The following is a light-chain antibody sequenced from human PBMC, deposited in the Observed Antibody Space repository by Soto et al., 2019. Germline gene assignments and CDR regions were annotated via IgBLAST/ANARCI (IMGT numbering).Light chain of an antibody. CDR1: SSDVGGYNY. CDR3: CSYAGSYTHYV. CDR2: DVS. J-gene: IGLJ1*01. V-gene: IGLV2-11*01. Sequence: QSALTQPRSVSRSPGQSITISCTGTSSDVGGYNYVSWYRQHPGKAPKLMIYDVSKRPSGVPDRFSGSKSGNTASLTISGLQAEDEADYYCCSYAGSYTHYVFGTGTKLTVL.